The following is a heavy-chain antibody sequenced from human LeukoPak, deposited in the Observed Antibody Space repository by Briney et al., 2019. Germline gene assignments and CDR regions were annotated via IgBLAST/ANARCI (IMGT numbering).Heavy chain of an antibody. CDR1: GGSISSYY. J-gene: IGHJ4*02. CDR3: ARDSGVVLKS. V-gene: IGHV4-4*07. Sequence: SETLSLTCTVSGGSISSYYWSWIRQPAGKGLKWIGRIYTSGSTNYNPSLKSRVTMSVDTSKNQFSLKLSSVTAADTAVYYCARDSGVVLKSWGQGTLVTVSS. D-gene: IGHD3-3*01. CDR2: IYTSGST.